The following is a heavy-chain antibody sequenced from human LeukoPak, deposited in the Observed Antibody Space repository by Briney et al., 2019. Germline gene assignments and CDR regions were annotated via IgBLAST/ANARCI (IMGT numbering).Heavy chain of an antibody. Sequence: GGSLRLSCAASGFTFSNAWMSWVRQAPGKGLEWVGRIKNKTDGGTTDYAAPVKGRFTISRDDSKNTLYLQMNSLKTEDTAVYYCTTEYSGYDYFDYWGQGTLVTVSS. J-gene: IGHJ4*02. D-gene: IGHD5-12*01. CDR2: IKNKTDGGTT. CDR1: GFTFSNAW. V-gene: IGHV3-15*01. CDR3: TTEYSGYDYFDY.